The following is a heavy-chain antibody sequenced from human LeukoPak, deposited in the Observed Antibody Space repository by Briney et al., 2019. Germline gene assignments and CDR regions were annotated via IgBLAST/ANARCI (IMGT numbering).Heavy chain of an antibody. D-gene: IGHD3-22*01. CDR2: INPNSGGT. Sequence: ASVKVSCKAYGYTFTGYYMHWVRQAPGQGLEWMGRINPNSGGTNYAQKLQGRVTMTRDTSINIDYMDLSRLRSDDTAVYYCARGRNSVYYFNVVAPYYFDYWGQGTLVTVSS. CDR3: ARGRNSVYYFNVVAPYYFDY. J-gene: IGHJ4*02. V-gene: IGHV1-2*06. CDR1: GYTFTGYY.